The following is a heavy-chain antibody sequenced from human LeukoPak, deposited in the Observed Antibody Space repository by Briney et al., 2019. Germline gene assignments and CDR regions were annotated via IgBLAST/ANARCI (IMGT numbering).Heavy chain of an antibody. Sequence: PSETLSLTCSVSGASMRRYYWSWIRQPPGKGLEWIGYIYYDGSTTYNPSLKSRVTISVDTSKNQFSLKLTSVTAADTAVYYCARPRRSGWYGGGLASFDYWGQGTLVTVSS. CDR1: GASMRRYY. J-gene: IGHJ4*02. V-gene: IGHV4-59*01. CDR3: ARPRRSGWYGGGLASFDY. D-gene: IGHD6-19*01. CDR2: IYYDGST.